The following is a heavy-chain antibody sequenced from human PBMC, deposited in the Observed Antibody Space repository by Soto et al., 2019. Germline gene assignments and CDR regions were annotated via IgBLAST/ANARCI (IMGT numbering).Heavy chain of an antibody. J-gene: IGHJ3*02. D-gene: IGHD2-15*01. CDR1: GYTFTGYY. Sequence: GASVKVSCKASGYTFTGYYMHWVRQAPGQGLEWMGWINPNSGGTNYAQRFQGWVTMTRDTSISTAYMELSRLRSDDTAVYYCARDTHPRGYCSGGSCPPGGPADAFDIWGQGTTVTVSS. V-gene: IGHV1-2*04. CDR3: ARDTHPRGYCSGGSCPPGGPADAFDI. CDR2: INPNSGGT.